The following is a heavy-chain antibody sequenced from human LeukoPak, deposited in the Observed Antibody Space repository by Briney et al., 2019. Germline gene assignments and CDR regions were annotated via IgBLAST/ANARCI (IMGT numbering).Heavy chain of an antibody. D-gene: IGHD3-10*01. J-gene: IGHJ4*02. V-gene: IGHV3-7*01. Sequence: PGGSLRLSCAASGFFVSNNYMSWVRQAPGKGLQWVANIKTDGSEKYYVDSVKGRFTISRDNAKNSLYLQMNSLRAEDTAVYYCARDTTRPWFGELLSHFDYWGQGTLVTVSS. CDR2: IKTDGSEK. CDR3: ARDTTRPWFGELLSHFDY. CDR1: GFFVSNNY.